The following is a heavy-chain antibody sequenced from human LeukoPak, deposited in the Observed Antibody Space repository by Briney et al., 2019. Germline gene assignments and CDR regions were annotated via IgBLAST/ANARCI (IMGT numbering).Heavy chain of an antibody. CDR2: INPSGGST. J-gene: IGHJ4*02. CDR3: ARGSSYYDFWSGSKGLDY. Sequence: GASVKVSCKASGYTFTRYYIHWLRQAPGQGLEWMGIINPSGGSTGDAQRFQGRVTMTRDMSTSTVYMELSSLKSEDTAVYYCARGSSYYDFWSGSKGLDYWGQGTLVTVSS. V-gene: IGHV1-46*01. CDR1: GYTFTRYY. D-gene: IGHD3-3*01.